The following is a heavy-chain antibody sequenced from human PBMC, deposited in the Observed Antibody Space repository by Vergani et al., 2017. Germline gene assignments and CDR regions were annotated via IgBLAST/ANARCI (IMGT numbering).Heavy chain of an antibody. J-gene: IGHJ4*02. CDR2: INNPGGT. Sequence: QVQLKESGPGLVGPSETLSLTCTVSGGPFSGGSHYWSWIRQSAGKGLEWIGRINNPGGTNYDTSLKTLLTMSVDTSKNQFSLKLASETAAGTAIYYCARFSSGFVAWGPGTPVTVSS. CDR1: GGPFSGGSHY. V-gene: IGHV4-61*02. CDR3: ARFSSGFVA. D-gene: IGHD5-12*01.